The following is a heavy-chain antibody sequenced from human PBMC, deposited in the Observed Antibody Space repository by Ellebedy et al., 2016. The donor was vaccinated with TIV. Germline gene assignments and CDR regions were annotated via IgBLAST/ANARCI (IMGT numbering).Heavy chain of an antibody. CDR2: ISSSSSTI. CDR3: ARCTYYDYVWGSLRYDAFDI. Sequence: GESLKISCAASGFTFSSYSMNWVRQAPGKGLEWVSYISSSSSTIYYADSVKGRFTISRDNSKNTLYLQMNSLRAEDTAVYYCARCTYYDYVWGSLRYDAFDIWGQGTMVTVSS. J-gene: IGHJ3*02. V-gene: IGHV3-48*01. D-gene: IGHD3-16*01. CDR1: GFTFSSYS.